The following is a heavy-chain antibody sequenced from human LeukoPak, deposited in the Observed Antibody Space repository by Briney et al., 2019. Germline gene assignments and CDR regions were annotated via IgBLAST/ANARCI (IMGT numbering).Heavy chain of an antibody. V-gene: IGHV3-30*02. J-gene: IGHJ4*02. D-gene: IGHD3-22*01. CDR3: ARRAGDYSHPYDY. CDR2: IRYDGSNK. CDR1: GFTFSSYG. Sequence: GGSLRLSCAASGFTFSSYGMHWVRQAPGKGLEWVAFIRYDGSNKYYADSVKGRFTISRDNSKNTLYLQMNTLRAEDTAVYYCARRAGDYSHPYDYWGQGTLVTVSS.